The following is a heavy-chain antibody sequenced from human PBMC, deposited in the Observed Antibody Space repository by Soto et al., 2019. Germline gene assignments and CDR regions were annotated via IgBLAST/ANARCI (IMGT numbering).Heavy chain of an antibody. CDR3: ARSGGLQHIDY. CDR2: ISNSGTT. CDR1: GDSINSYSYY. D-gene: IGHD4-4*01. Sequence: SETLSLTCTVSGDSINSYSYYWGWIRQPPGKGLEWIGSISNSGTTYYNPSLKSRVTISVDTPKNQFSLKLSSVTAADTAVHYCARSGGLQHIDYWGQGTLVTVSS. V-gene: IGHV4-39*01. J-gene: IGHJ4*02.